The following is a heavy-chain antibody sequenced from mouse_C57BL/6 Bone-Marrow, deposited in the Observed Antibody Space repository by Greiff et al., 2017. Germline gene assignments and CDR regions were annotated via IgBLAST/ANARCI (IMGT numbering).Heavy chain of an antibody. D-gene: IGHD1-1*01. Sequence: VQLQQPGAELVMPGASVKLSCKASGYTFTSYWMHWVKQRPGQGLEWIGEIDPSDSYTNYKQKFKGKSTLTVDKSSSTAYMQLSILTSEDSAVYYCATEFYYYGSSYWYFDVWGTGTTVTVSS. CDR2: IDPSDSYT. V-gene: IGHV1-69*01. CDR1: GYTFTSYW. CDR3: ATEFYYYGSSYWYFDV. J-gene: IGHJ1*03.